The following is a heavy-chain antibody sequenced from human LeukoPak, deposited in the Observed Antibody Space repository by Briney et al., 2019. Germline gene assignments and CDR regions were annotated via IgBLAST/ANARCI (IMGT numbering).Heavy chain of an antibody. D-gene: IGHD2-15*01. J-gene: IGHJ4*02. Sequence: KSSETLSLTCAVYGGSFSGYYWSWIRQPAGKGLEWIGRIYTSGTTNYNPSLKSRVTMSVDTSKNQFSLNLNSVTAADTAVYYCARTSPRAATFDYWGQGTLVTVSS. CDR1: GGSFSGYY. CDR3: ARTSPRAATFDY. CDR2: IYTSGTT. V-gene: IGHV4-59*10.